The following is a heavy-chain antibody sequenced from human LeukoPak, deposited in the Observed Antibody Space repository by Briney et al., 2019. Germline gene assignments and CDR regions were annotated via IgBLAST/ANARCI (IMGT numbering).Heavy chain of an antibody. Sequence: ASVKVSCTASGYTFTGYYMHWVRQAPGQRLEWRGWINPNSGGTNYAQKFQARVTMTRDTSISTAYMELSRLRSYDTAVYYCASLDPLPAAIGNWFDPWGQGTLVTVSS. CDR1: GYTFTGYY. V-gene: IGHV1-2*02. CDR3: ASLDPLPAAIGNWFDP. CDR2: INPNSGGT. J-gene: IGHJ5*02. D-gene: IGHD2-2*02.